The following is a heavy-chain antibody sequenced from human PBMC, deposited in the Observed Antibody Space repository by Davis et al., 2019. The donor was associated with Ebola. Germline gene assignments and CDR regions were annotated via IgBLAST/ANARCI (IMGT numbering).Heavy chain of an antibody. CDR1: GGSISSSSYY. CDR2: IYYSGST. V-gene: IGHV4-39*07. D-gene: IGHD3-3*01. Sequence: PGGSLRLSCTVSGGSISSSSYYWGWIRQPPGKGLEWIGSIYYSGSTYYNPSLKSRVTISVDTSKNQFSLKLSSVTAADTAVYYCARVGYDFWSGYYFWGAKDAFDIWGQGTMVTVSS. J-gene: IGHJ3*02. CDR3: ARVGYDFWSGYYFWGAKDAFDI.